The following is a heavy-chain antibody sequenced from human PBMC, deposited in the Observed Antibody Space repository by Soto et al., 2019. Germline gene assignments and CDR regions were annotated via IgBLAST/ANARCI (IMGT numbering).Heavy chain of an antibody. CDR3: AHLYYYDSSGYLLGDAFDI. CDR1: GFTFSSYE. D-gene: IGHD3-22*01. Sequence: PGGSLRLSCSASGFTFSSYEMNWVRQAPGKGLEWVSYISSSGSTIYYADSVKGRFTISRDNAKNSLYLQMNSLRAEDTAVYYCAHLYYYDSSGYLLGDAFDIWGQGTMVTVSS. J-gene: IGHJ3*02. V-gene: IGHV3-48*03. CDR2: ISSSGSTI.